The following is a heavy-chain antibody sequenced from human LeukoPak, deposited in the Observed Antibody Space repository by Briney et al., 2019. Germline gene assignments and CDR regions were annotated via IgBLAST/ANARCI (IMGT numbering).Heavy chain of an antibody. CDR1: GFTFSSYA. D-gene: IGHD3-10*01. CDR3: AKNYYGSGSYYKIVSYFDY. Sequence: GGSLRLSCAASGFTFSSYAMSWVRQAPGKGLKWVSAISGSGGSTYYADSVKGRFTISRDNSKNTLYLQMNSLRAEDTAVYYCAKNYYGSGSYYKIVSYFDYWGQGTLVTVSS. V-gene: IGHV3-23*01. J-gene: IGHJ4*02. CDR2: ISGSGGST.